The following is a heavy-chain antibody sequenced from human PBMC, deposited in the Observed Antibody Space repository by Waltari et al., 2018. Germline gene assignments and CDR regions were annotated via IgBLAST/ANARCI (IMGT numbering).Heavy chain of an antibody. J-gene: IGHJ4*02. V-gene: IGHV1-69*05. CDR3: ARDRGRPGTTVTTYPFDY. CDR1: GGTFSSYA. CDR2: IIPIFGTA. Sequence: QVQLVQSGAEVKKPGSSVKVSCKASGGTFSSYAISWVRQAPGQGLEWMGGIIPIFGTANHAQKCQGRVTITTDESTSTAYMELSSLRSEDTAVYYCARDRGRPGTTVTTYPFDYWGQGTLVTVSS. D-gene: IGHD4-17*01.